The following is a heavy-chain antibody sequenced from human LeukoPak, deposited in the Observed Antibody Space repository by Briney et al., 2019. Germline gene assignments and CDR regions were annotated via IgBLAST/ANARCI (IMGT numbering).Heavy chain of an antibody. D-gene: IGHD3-3*01. J-gene: IGHJ3*02. CDR3: AMEGFDI. Sequence: GGSLRLSCAASGFTFSSYAMSWVRQAPGKGLEWVSIISAGGHISNYAESVKGRFTISRDNSKNTLYLQMNSLRVEDTAIYYCAMEGFDIWGQGTMVTVSS. CDR1: GFTFSSYA. CDR2: ISAGGHIS. V-gene: IGHV3-23*01.